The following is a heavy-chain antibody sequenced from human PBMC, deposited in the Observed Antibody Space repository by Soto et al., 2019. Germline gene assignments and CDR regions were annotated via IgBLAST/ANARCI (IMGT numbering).Heavy chain of an antibody. CDR2: ISGNSDTT. J-gene: IGHJ6*02. D-gene: IGHD3-3*01. V-gene: IGHV3-23*01. Sequence: PGGSLRLSCAASGFTFSTNGMTWVRQPPGKGLEWVSIISGNSDTTYYADSVKGRFTVSRDNSKNTVYLQMNSLRVEDTAIYYCAKDTNDFWSGYYSYGMDVWGQGTTVTVSS. CDR1: GFTFSTNG. CDR3: AKDTNDFWSGYYSYGMDV.